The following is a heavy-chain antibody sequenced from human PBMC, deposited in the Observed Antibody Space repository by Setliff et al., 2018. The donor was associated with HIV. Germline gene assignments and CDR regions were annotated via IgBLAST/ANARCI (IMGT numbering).Heavy chain of an antibody. V-gene: IGHV1-2*02. D-gene: IGHD6-19*01. CDR3: AGGGALSGFFFPNWLDP. CDR2: INPHSGNT. Sequence: ASVKVSCKASGYTLTGYYMHWVRLAPGLGLEWMGWINPHSGNTDFAQRFQGRITMTRDTSINTVYMDLSRLTSDDTGIYYCAGGGALSGFFFPNWLDPWSQGTLVTVSS. J-gene: IGHJ5*02. CDR1: GYTLTGYY.